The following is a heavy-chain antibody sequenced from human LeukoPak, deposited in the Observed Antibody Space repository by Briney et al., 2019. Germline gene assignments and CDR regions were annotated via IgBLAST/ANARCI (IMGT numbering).Heavy chain of an antibody. D-gene: IGHD6-13*01. CDR2: IYYSGST. CDR3: ARLRAWAAAGRKNWFDP. J-gene: IGHJ5*02. Sequence: PSETLSLTCTVSSGSISTSNYYWGWVRQPPGKALEWIGSIYYSGSTYYNPSLKSRVTISVDTSKNQFSLKLSSVTAADTAVYYCARLRAWAAAGRKNWFDPWGQGTLVTVSS. CDR1: SGSISTSNYY. V-gene: IGHV4-39*01.